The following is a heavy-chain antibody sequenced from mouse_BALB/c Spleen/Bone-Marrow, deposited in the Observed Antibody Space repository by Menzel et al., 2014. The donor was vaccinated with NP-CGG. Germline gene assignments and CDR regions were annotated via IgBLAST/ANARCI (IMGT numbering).Heavy chain of an antibody. J-gene: IGHJ3*01. D-gene: IGHD1-1*01. CDR3: ARHWDFYVSSHFAY. V-gene: IGHV5-2*01. CDR1: EYEFPFHD. Sequence: SXGXXVXXGKSLELSCESNEYEFPFHDMSWVRKTPEKRLELVAAINSNXGGTYYPDTMEGRFIISRDKSKKTLYLQMSSLRPDDTAFYYIARHWDFYVSSHFAYWCQGTLGTGSA. CDR2: INSNXGGT.